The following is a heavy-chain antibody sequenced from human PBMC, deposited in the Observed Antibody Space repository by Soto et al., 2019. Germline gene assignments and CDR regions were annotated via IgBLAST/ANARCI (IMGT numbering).Heavy chain of an antibody. CDR3: AKITRS. Sequence: EVQVLESGGGLVQPGGSLRLSCAASGFTISSSAMTWVRQAPGKGLEWISSISGDGKDTYYADSVKGRFTISRDSSKTTLYLQMNGLRVEDTAKYFCAKITRSWGRGTLVTVAS. V-gene: IGHV3-23*01. CDR1: GFTISSSA. D-gene: IGHD3-3*01. J-gene: IGHJ5*02. CDR2: ISGDGKDT.